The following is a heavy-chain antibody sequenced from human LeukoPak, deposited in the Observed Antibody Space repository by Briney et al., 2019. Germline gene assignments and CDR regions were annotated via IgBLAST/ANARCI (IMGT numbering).Heavy chain of an antibody. CDR3: ARDGYSSSHYYMDV. CDR2: IYSGGST. Sequence: GGSLRLSCAASGFTVNSNYMSWVRQAPGKGLEWVSVIYSGGSTYYADSVKGRFTISRDNSKNTLYLQMNSLRAEDTAVYYCARDGYSSSHYYMDVWGKGTTVTVSS. V-gene: IGHV3-66*02. CDR1: GFTVNSNY. J-gene: IGHJ6*03. D-gene: IGHD6-13*01.